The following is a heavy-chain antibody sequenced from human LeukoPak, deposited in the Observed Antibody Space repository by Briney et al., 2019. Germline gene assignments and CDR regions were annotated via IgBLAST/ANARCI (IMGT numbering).Heavy chain of an antibody. CDR1: GFTFSTYS. CDR2: IYNSGVKI. CDR3: AKDVVPDSGWDLDY. D-gene: IGHD6-19*01. Sequence: QAGGSLRLSCAASGFTFSTYSMTWVRQGPGKGLEWVSSIYNSGVKIFYADSVKGRFTISRDNSKNTLYLQMNSLRVEDTAVYYCAKDVVPDSGWDLDYWGQGTLVTVSS. V-gene: IGHV3-23*01. J-gene: IGHJ4*02.